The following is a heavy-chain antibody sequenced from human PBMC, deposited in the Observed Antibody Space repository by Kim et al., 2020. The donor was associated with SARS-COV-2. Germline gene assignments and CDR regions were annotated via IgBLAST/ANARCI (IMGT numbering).Heavy chain of an antibody. CDR2: IYYSGST. CDR3: ARRFPASSGWSFYYDSSGPIGSAFDI. CDR1: GGSISSSSYY. D-gene: IGHD3-22*01. V-gene: IGHV4-39*01. J-gene: IGHJ3*02. Sequence: SETLSLTCTVSGGSISSSSYYWGWIRQPPGKGLEWIGSIYYSGSTYYNPSLKSRVTISVDTSKNQFSLKLSSVTAADTAVYYCARRFPASSGWSFYYDSSGPIGSAFDIWAQGTMVTVSS.